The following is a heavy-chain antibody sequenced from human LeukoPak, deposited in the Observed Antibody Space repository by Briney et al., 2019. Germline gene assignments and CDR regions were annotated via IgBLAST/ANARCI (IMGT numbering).Heavy chain of an antibody. CDR2: IYYSGST. CDR1: GGSISSYY. CDR3: ARGLPGYSNGDDAFDI. J-gene: IGHJ3*02. V-gene: IGHV4-59*01. D-gene: IGHD6-19*01. Sequence: SETLSLTCTVSGGSISSYYWSWFRQPPGKGLEWIGYIYYSGSTNYNPSPKSRVTISVDTSRNQFSLKLSSVTAADTAVYYCARGLPGYSNGDDAFDIWGQGTMVTVSS.